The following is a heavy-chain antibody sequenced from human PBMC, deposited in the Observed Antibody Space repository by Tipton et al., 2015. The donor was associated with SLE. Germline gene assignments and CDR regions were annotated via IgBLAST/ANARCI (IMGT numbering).Heavy chain of an antibody. Sequence: TLSLTCTVSGGSISRSRYYWGWFRQPPGKRLEWIGSIYYSGSTYDNPSLRSRVTISVDTSTNQFSLTLSSVTAADTAVYYCARHYGIMSTPLYYFDYWGQGTLVTVSS. J-gene: IGHJ4*02. CDR3: ARHYGIMSTPLYYFDY. D-gene: IGHD3-9*01. CDR2: IYYSGST. CDR1: GGSISRSRYY. V-gene: IGHV4-39*07.